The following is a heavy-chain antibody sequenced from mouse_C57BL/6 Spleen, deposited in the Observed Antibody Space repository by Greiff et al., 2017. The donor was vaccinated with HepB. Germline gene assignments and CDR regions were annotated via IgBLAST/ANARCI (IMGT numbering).Heavy chain of an antibody. Sequence: QVQLQQPGAELVKPGASVKMSCKASGYTFTSYWITWVKQRPGQGLEWIGDIYPGSGSTNYNEKFKSKATLTVDTSSSTAYMQLSSLTSEDSAVYYCASGKLYYGSSYRFPYFDYWGQGTTLTVSS. J-gene: IGHJ2*01. D-gene: IGHD1-1*01. CDR3: ASGKLYYGSSYRFPYFDY. V-gene: IGHV1-55*01. CDR1: GYTFTSYW. CDR2: IYPGSGST.